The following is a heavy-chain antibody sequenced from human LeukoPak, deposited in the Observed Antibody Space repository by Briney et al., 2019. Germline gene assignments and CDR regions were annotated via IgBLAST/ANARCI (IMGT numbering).Heavy chain of an antibody. Sequence: SETLSLTCTVSGGSISSYYWSWIRQPAGKGLEWIGRIYTSGSTNYNPSLKSRVTMSVDTSKNQFSLRLSSVTAADTAVYYCARASDGYYVWGSYRPSYYFYYWGQGTLVTVSS. V-gene: IGHV4-4*07. CDR1: GGSISSYY. CDR2: IYTSGST. D-gene: IGHD3-16*02. CDR3: ARASDGYYVWGSYRPSYYFYY. J-gene: IGHJ4*02.